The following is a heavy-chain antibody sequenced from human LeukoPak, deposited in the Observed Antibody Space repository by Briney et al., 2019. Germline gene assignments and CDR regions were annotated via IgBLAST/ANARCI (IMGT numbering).Heavy chain of an antibody. CDR1: GVTLRNYA. Sequence: PGGSLRLSCAASGVTLRNYAMTWIRQAPGKGLQWVSVISGDGESTYYADSVRGRFTTSRDNSKDTMYLQMNNLRAEDTAIYYCAKDRDCSSTGCYVFANWGQGTLVTVPS. J-gene: IGHJ4*02. D-gene: IGHD2-2*01. CDR2: ISGDGEST. V-gene: IGHV3-23*01. CDR3: AKDRDCSSTGCYVFAN.